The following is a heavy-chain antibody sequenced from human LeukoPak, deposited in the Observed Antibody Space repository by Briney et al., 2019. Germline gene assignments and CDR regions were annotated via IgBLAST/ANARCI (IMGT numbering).Heavy chain of an antibody. CDR1: GYTFTGYY. CDR3: ARAYYGSGSSHGGMDV. V-gene: IGHV1-2*04. CDR2: INPNSGGT. Sequence: ASVKVSCKASGYTFTGYYMHWVRQAPGQGLEWMGWINPNSGGTNYAQKFQGWVTMTRDTSISTAYMELSRLRSDDTAVYYCARAYYGSGSSHGGMDVWGQGTTVTVSS. J-gene: IGHJ6*02. D-gene: IGHD3-10*01.